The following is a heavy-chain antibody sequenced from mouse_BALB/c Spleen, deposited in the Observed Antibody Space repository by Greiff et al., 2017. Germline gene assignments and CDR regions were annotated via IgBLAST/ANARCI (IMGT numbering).Heavy chain of an antibody. J-gene: IGHJ4*01. CDR2: ISYSGST. Sequence: DVQLVESGPGLVKPSQSLSLTCTVTGYSITSDYAWNWIRQFPGNKLEWMGYISYSGSTSYNPSLKSRISITRDTSKNQFFLQLNSVTTEDTATYYCARAMDYWGQGTSVTVSS. V-gene: IGHV3-2*02. CDR3: ARAMDY. CDR1: GYSITSDYA.